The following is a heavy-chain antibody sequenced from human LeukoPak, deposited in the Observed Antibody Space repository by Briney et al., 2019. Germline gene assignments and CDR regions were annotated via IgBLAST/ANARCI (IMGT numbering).Heavy chain of an antibody. V-gene: IGHV3-66*01. Sequence: GGSLRLSCAASGFAVGSNYMSWVRQAPGKGLEWVSVIYSGGSTYYADSVKVGFTISRDNSKNTLYLQMNGLRAEDTAVYYCARGSEGYCSGGSCSLRYWGQGTLVTVSS. D-gene: IGHD2-15*01. CDR2: IYSGGST. CDR1: GFAVGSNY. CDR3: ARGSEGYCSGGSCSLRY. J-gene: IGHJ4*02.